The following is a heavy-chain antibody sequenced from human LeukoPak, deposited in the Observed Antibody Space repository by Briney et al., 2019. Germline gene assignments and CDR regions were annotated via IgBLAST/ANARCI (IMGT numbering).Heavy chain of an antibody. CDR3: ASYHVGYGYGYFDY. CDR2: IYSGGNT. V-gene: IGHV3-66*01. Sequence: PGGSLRLSCAAAGLTVSSNNMNWVRQAPGRGLEWVSLIYSGGNTNYADSVKGRFTISRDNSKNTLYLQMNSLRAEDTAVYYCASYHVGYGYGYFDYWGQGTLVTVSS. CDR1: GLTVSSNN. D-gene: IGHD5-18*01. J-gene: IGHJ4*02.